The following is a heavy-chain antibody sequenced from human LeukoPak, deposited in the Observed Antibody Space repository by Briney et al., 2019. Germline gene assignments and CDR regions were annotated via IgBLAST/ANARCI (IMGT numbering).Heavy chain of an antibody. D-gene: IGHD2-2*01. CDR3: ARGLDYCSSTSCYLEYLDY. V-gene: IGHV1-18*01. CDR2: ISPYNGNT. J-gene: IGHJ4*02. CDR1: GYTFTSYG. Sequence: ASVKVSCKASGYTFTSYGISWVRQAPGQGLAWMGWISPYNGNTNYAQKLQGRVTMTTDTSTSTPYMELRSLRSDDTAVYYCARGLDYCSSTSCYLEYLDYWGQGTLVTVSS.